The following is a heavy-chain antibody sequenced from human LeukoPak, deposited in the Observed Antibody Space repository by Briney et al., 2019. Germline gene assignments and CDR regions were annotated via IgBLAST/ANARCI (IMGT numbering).Heavy chain of an antibody. V-gene: IGHV3-21*06. J-gene: IGHJ3*02. CDR1: GFTFSSYP. CDR3: AREAAFDM. CDR2: ISSSSTYT. Sequence: PGGSLRLSCAASGFTFSSYPMNWVRQAPGKGLEWVSSISSSSTYTFYADSVKGRFTISRDNAKNSLYLQMNRLRAEDTAVYYCAREAAFDMWGQGTMVTVSS.